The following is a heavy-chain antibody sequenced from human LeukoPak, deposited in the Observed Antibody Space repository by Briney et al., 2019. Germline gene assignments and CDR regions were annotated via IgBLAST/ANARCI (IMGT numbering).Heavy chain of an antibody. J-gene: IGHJ6*02. CDR1: GYTFTSYY. V-gene: IGHV1-46*01. CDR3: AIAGQQLAPYYYYGMDV. Sequence: GASVKVSCKASGYTFTSYYLHWVRQAPGQGLECMGIINPSGGSTSYAQKFQGRVTMPRDTSTSTVYMELSSLRSEDTAVYYCAIAGQQLAPYYYYGMDVWGQGTTVTVSS. CDR2: INPSGGST. D-gene: IGHD6-6*01.